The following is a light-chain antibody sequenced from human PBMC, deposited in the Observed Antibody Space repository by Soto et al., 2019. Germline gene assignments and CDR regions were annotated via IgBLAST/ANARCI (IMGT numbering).Light chain of an antibody. CDR2: DAS. V-gene: IGKV3-15*01. CDR1: QSISSN. J-gene: IGKJ1*01. CDR3: QQYKNWLRWT. Sequence: EIVMTQSPATLSVSPGERATLSCRASQSISSNLAWYQQRPGQGPRLLIYDASTRATGIPARFSGSGSGTDFTLTINSLQSEDFAVYYRQQYKNWLRWTFGQGTKVEIK.